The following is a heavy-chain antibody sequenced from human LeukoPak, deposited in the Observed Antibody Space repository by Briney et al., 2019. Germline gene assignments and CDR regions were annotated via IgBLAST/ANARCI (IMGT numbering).Heavy chain of an antibody. V-gene: IGHV4-39*01. J-gene: IGHJ4*02. CDR1: GGSISSSSYY. D-gene: IGHD3-10*01. CDR3: ARQDKVRGVSLGY. Sequence: ASESLSLTCTVSGGSISSSSYYWGWLRQPPGKGLEWIGNIYYSGSTYYNPSLKSRITISVDTSKNKVSLKLSSVSAAVTSVYYCARQDKVRGVSLGYWGRGTLVTVS. CDR2: IYYSGST.